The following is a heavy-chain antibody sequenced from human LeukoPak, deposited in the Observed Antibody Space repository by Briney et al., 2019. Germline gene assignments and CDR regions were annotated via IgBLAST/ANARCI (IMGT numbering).Heavy chain of an antibody. V-gene: IGHV1-2*06. J-gene: IGHJ4*02. CDR3: ARDRRDGYNSEYYFDY. CDR1: GYTFTGYY. CDR2: INPNSGGT. Sequence: ASVKVSCXASGYTFTGYYMHWVRQAPGQGLEWMGRINPNSGGTNYAQKFQGRVTMTRDTSISTAYMELSRLRSDDAAVYYCARDRRDGYNSEYYFDYWGQGTLVTVSS. D-gene: IGHD5-24*01.